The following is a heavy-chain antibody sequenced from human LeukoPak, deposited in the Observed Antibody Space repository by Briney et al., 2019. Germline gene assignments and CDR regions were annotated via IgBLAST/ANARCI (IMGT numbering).Heavy chain of an antibody. CDR2: IIPIFGTA. Sequence: GASVKVSCKASGGTFSSYAISWVRQAPGQGLEWMGGIIPIFGTANYAQKFQGRVTITADESTSTAYMELSSLRSEDTAVYYCARDTDDHPYCSITSCYYYWGQGTLVTVSS. J-gene: IGHJ4*02. CDR3: ARDTDDHPYCSITSCYYY. CDR1: GGTFSSYA. D-gene: IGHD2-2*01. V-gene: IGHV1-69*13.